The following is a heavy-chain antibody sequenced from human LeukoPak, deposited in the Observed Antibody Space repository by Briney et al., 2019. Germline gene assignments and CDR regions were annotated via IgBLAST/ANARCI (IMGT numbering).Heavy chain of an antibody. V-gene: IGHV3-23*01. CDR2: INGGGYNT. J-gene: IGHJ4*02. CDR3: AKDYIGYDPDSDY. D-gene: IGHD2-2*01. Sequence: GGSLRLSCAASGFTFSSYSMSWVRQAPGKGLEWVSYINGGGYNTYYANSVKGRFSISRDNSKNTLDLQMNSLRAEDTAVYYCAKDYIGYDPDSDYWGEGTLVTASS. CDR1: GFTFSSYS.